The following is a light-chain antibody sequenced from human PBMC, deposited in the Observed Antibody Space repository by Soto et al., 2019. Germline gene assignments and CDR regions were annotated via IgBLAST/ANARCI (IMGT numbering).Light chain of an antibody. CDR3: QQRSNWPPAWT. J-gene: IGKJ1*01. CDR1: QSFGST. CDR2: GLS. V-gene: IGKV3-11*01. Sequence: ELVRQHSQAPLPLSQGEGPTSSSRASQSFGSTLAGFHQKPGQAPRLLTNGLSNRATGIPARFSGSGSGTDFTLSISSLEPEDSAVYYCQQRSNWPPAWTFGQGTKVEI.